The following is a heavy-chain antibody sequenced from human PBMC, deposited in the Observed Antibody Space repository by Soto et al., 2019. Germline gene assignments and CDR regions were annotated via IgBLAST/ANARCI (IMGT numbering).Heavy chain of an antibody. Sequence: SSETLSLTCAVSGGSISSGGYSWSWIRQPPGKGLEWIGYIYHSGSTYYNPSLKSRVTISVDRSKNQFSLKLSSVTAADTAVYYCARARVAVAGNPTIAYYFDYWGQGTLVTVSS. J-gene: IGHJ4*02. V-gene: IGHV4-30-2*01. D-gene: IGHD6-19*01. CDR2: IYHSGST. CDR3: ARARVAVAGNPTIAYYFDY. CDR1: GGSISSGGYS.